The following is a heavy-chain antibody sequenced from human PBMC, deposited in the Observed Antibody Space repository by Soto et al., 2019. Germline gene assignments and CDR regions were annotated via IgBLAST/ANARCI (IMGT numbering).Heavy chain of an antibody. V-gene: IGHV4-34*01. CDR1: GGSFSGYY. CDR2: SNHSGST. CDR3: ARDKITGLFDY. Sequence: QVQLQQWGAGLLKPSETLSLTCAVYGGSFSGYYWTWIRQPPGTGLEWIGESNHSGSTNYNPSLKSRVTISVDTSKNQFSLKLTSVTDADTAVYYCARDKITGLFDYWGQGTLVTVSS. J-gene: IGHJ4*02. D-gene: IGHD2-8*02.